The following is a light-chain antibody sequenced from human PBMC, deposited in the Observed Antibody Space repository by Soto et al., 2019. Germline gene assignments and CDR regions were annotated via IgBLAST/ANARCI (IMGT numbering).Light chain of an antibody. J-gene: IGKJ3*01. V-gene: IGKV1-39*01. CDR1: QTINNY. CDR3: QQTYSLPGT. Sequence: DIQMTQSPSSLSAVVGDRLTITCRASQTINNYLNWYQQKPGTAPKLLIFAASNLHNGVPPRFSGSGSGTDFTLTISNLRPEDFATYFCQQTYSLPGTFGPGTKVDLK. CDR2: AAS.